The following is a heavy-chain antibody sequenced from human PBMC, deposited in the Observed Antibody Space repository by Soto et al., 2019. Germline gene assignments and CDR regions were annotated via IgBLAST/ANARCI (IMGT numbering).Heavy chain of an antibody. CDR3: AKDRHFVVVTALDY. CDR1: GFTFSSYG. Sequence: QVQLVESGGGVVQPGRSLRLSCAASGFTFSSYGMHWVRQAPGKGLEWVAVISYDGSNKYYADSVKGRFTISRDNSKNPLYLQMNSLRAEDTAVYYCAKDRHFVVVTALDYWGQGTLVTVSS. CDR2: ISYDGSNK. D-gene: IGHD2-21*02. V-gene: IGHV3-30*18. J-gene: IGHJ4*02.